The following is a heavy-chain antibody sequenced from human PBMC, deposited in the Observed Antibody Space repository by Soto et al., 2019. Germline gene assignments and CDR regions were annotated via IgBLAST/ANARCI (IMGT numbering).Heavy chain of an antibody. CDR3: ATTHYYYSSNAFDI. Sequence: GGSPRLSCAASGITFSSYSMNWVRQAPGKGLEWVSNISTSSGDISYADSVKGRFTISRDNAKNSLYLQMDSLRAEDTAVYYCATTHYYYSSNAFDIWGQGTMVTVSS. D-gene: IGHD3-16*01. CDR1: GITFSSYS. V-gene: IGHV3-48*01. J-gene: IGHJ3*02. CDR2: ISTSSGDI.